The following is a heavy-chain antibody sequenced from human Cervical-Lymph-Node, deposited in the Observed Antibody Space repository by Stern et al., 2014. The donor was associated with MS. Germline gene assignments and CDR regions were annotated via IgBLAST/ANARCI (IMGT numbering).Heavy chain of an antibody. Sequence: SGPVLVKPTETLPLTCTVSGFSLNNPTMGVSWIRQPPGKALEWLGHHFSNYEKSYSTSLKSRLTISKDISKSQVVLTMSNMDPVDTATYSCARTSYYSDSGTWVGWFDPWGQGTLVTVSS. CDR3: ARTSYYSDSGTWVGWFDP. D-gene: IGHD3-10*01. CDR2: HFSNYEK. J-gene: IGHJ5*02. V-gene: IGHV2-26*01. CDR1: GFSLNNPTMG.